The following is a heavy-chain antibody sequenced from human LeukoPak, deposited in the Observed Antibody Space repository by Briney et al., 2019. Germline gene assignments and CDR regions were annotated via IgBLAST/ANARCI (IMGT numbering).Heavy chain of an antibody. CDR3: VKRYCSGGTCYSAFDY. CDR2: IGNSGGGT. Sequence: PGGSLRLSCAASGFTFSSYAMSWVRQAPGKGLEWVSAIGNSGGGTYYADSLQGRFTISRDNSKNTLYLQMNSLRAEDTAVYYCVKRYCSGGTCYSAFDYWGHGTLVTVSS. J-gene: IGHJ4*01. D-gene: IGHD2-15*01. V-gene: IGHV3-23*01. CDR1: GFTFSSYA.